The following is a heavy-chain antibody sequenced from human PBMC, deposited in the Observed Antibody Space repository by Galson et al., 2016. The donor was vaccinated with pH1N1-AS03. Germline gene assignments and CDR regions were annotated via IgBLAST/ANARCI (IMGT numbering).Heavy chain of an antibody. Sequence: SLRLSCAATGFTVSSGYHMSWVRQAPGKGLEWVSVIHPGGDTYNADSVKGRFTISRDNFENMVYLNMNSLRPEDTAVYYCAGNEGFANGINVWGQGTTVTVAS. CDR3: AGNEGFANGINV. V-gene: IGHV3-66*02. J-gene: IGHJ6*02. D-gene: IGHD3-3*01. CDR1: GFTVSSGY. CDR2: IHPGGDT.